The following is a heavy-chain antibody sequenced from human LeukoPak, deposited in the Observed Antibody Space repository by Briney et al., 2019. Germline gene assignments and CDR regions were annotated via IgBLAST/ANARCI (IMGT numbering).Heavy chain of an antibody. CDR3: AKDIGGSHEN. D-gene: IGHD3-10*01. CDR2: ISWNSGSI. CDR1: GFTFDDYA. Sequence: GGSLRLSCAASGFTFDDYAMHWVRQAPGKGLEWVSGISWNSGSIGYADSVKGRFTISRDNAKNSLYLQMNSLRAEDTALYYCAKDIGGSHENWGQGTLVTVSS. J-gene: IGHJ4*02. V-gene: IGHV3-9*01.